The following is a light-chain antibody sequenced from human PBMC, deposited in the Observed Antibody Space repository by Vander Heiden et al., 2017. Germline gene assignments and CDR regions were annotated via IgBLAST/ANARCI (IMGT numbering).Light chain of an antibody. V-gene: IGKV1-8*01. CDR1: QGISSY. J-gene: IGKJ2*01. CDR2: AAS. CDR3: QQYYSYPYT. Sequence: AIRMTQSPSSFSASTGDRVTITCRASQGISSYLAWYQQKPGKAPKLLIYAASTLQSGVPSRFSGSGSGTDFTLTINCLQSEDFATYYYQQYYSYPYTFGQGTKLEIK.